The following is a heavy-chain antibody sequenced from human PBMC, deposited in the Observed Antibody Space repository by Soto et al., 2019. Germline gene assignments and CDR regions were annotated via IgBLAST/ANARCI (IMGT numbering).Heavy chain of an antibody. V-gene: IGHV1-18*04. J-gene: IGHJ6*02. D-gene: IGHD2-15*01. CDR2: ISAKKGNT. CDR3: ADEILSPDFYFHGMHV. CDR1: GYTFTSYG. Sequence: QGQLVQSGAEVKKPGASVKVSCKASGYTFTSYGISWVRQAPGQGLEWMGWISAKKGNTKYAQKFQGRVTMTTDTSTSTAYMELRSLRSDDTAVYYCADEILSPDFYFHGMHVWGQGTTVTVSS.